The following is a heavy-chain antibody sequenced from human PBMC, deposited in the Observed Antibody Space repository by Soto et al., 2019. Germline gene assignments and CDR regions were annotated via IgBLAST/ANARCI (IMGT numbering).Heavy chain of an antibody. J-gene: IGHJ4*02. CDR1: GGSVSSGSYY. CDR2: IYYSGST. D-gene: IGHD6-6*01. Sequence: SETLSLTCTVSGGSVSSGSYYGSWIRQPPGKGLEWIGYIYYSGSTNCNASGKSRVTISVDASKNQFSLKLSAVTAADTAVYSCATYMDSSSSFDYWAQGTLVPVSS. V-gene: IGHV4-61*01. CDR3: ATYMDSSSSFDY.